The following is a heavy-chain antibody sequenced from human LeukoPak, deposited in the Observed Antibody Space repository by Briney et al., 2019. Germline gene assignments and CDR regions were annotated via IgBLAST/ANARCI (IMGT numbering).Heavy chain of an antibody. CDR1: GFSLSTSGVG. Sequence: SGPTLVNPTQTLTLTCTFSGFSLSTSGVGVGWIRQPPGKALEWLALIYWDDDKRYSPSLKSRLTITKDTSKNQGVLTMTNMDPVDTATYYCAHTPLHLPYSSSWYFDYWGQGTLVTVSS. CDR2: IYWDDDK. V-gene: IGHV2-5*02. D-gene: IGHD6-13*01. J-gene: IGHJ4*02. CDR3: AHTPLHLPYSSSWYFDY.